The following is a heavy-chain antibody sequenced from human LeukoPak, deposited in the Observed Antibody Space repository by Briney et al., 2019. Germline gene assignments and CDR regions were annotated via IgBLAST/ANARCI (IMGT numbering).Heavy chain of an antibody. CDR2: IYWDDDK. J-gene: IGHJ4*02. Sequence: ESGPTLVKPTQTLTLTCTFSGFSLSTSGVGVGWIRQPPGKALEWLALIYWDDDKRYSTSLKSRLTITKDTSKNQVVLTMTNMDPVDTATYYCAHKPRDYYDSSGYYYFDYWGQGTLVTVSS. D-gene: IGHD3-22*01. CDR1: GFSLSTSGVG. CDR3: AHKPRDYYDSSGYYYFDY. V-gene: IGHV2-5*02.